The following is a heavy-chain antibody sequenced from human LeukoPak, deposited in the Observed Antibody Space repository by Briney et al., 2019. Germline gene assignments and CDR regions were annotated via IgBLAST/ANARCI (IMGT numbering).Heavy chain of an antibody. CDR2: IKQDGSEK. J-gene: IGHJ4*02. CDR1: GFTFSSYW. CDR3: ARDIVVVPAAIYYFDY. V-gene: IGHV3-7*01. D-gene: IGHD2-2*02. Sequence: GGSLRLSCAASGFTFSSYWMSWVRQAPGKGLEWVANIKQDGSEKYYVDSVKGRFTISRDNAKNSPYLQMNSLRAEDTAVYYCARDIVVVPAAIYYFDYWGQGTLVTVSS.